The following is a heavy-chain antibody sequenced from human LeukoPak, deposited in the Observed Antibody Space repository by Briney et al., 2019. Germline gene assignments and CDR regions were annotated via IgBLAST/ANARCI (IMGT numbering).Heavy chain of an antibody. CDR2: ISKSGDST. Sequence: GGSLRLSCAASGFTFSSYAMSWVRQAPGKGLEWVSAISKSGDSTFYADSVKGRFTISRDNSQNTLYVQMNSLRAEDTAVYYCARAGGATGDPPHDWGQGTLVTVSS. CDR3: ARAGGATGDPPHD. D-gene: IGHD1-26*01. V-gene: IGHV3-23*01. J-gene: IGHJ4*02. CDR1: GFTFSSYA.